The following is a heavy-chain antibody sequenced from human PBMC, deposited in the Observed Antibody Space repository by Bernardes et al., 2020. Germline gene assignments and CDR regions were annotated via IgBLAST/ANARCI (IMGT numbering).Heavy chain of an antibody. V-gene: IGHV1-18*01. CDR2: ISAYNGNT. J-gene: IGHJ5*02. CDR3: ARAISYRVGYYLDWCDP. CDR1: GYTFTSYG. Sequence: ASVKVSCKASGYTFTSYGIRWVRQAPGQGLEWMGWISAYNGNTNYAQKLQGRVTMTTDTSTSTAYMELRRLRSDDTAVYYCARAISYRVGYYLDWCDPWGQGTLVTVST. D-gene: IGHD3-16*02.